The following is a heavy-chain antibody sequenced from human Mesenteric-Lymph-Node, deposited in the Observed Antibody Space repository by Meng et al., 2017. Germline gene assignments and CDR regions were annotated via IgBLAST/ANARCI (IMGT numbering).Heavy chain of an antibody. Sequence: EWGPGRVSPSHTLSLPCTVSCGTISSWGYHWRWIRQPPVKGLEWIGEIYHSGSTNYNPSLKSRVTISVDKSKNQFSLNLSSVTAADTAVYYCARVGQWLPIDYWGQGTLVTVSS. CDR3: ARVGQWLPIDY. CDR1: CGTISSWGYH. D-gene: IGHD6-19*01. V-gene: IGHV4-39*07. J-gene: IGHJ4*02. CDR2: IYHSGST.